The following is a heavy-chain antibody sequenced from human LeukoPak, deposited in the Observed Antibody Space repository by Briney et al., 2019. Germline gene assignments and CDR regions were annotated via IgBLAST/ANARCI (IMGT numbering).Heavy chain of an antibody. CDR3: ARLYSGSYLGYFGY. J-gene: IGHJ4*02. CDR2: ISYSGNT. Sequence: PSETLSLTCTVSGGSISSSNYYWGWIRQPPGKGLEWIGSISYSGNTYYNPSLKSRVTISVDPSKNQFSLKLTSVTAADTAVYYCARLYSGSYLGYFGYWGQGTLVSVSS. V-gene: IGHV4-39*01. D-gene: IGHD1-26*01. CDR1: GGSISSSNYY.